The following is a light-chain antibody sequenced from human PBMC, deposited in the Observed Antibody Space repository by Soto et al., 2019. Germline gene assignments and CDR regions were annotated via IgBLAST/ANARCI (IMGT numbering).Light chain of an antibody. V-gene: IGKV1-5*03. Sequence: DIQMTQSPSTLSASVGDRVTITCRASQSISSWLAWYQQKPGKAPKLLIYKASSLESGVSSRFSGSGSGTDFTLTINDLQLEDFATYYCQQTYGTPRTFGQGTAVEVK. CDR1: QSISSW. J-gene: IGKJ1*01. CDR3: QQTYGTPRT. CDR2: KAS.